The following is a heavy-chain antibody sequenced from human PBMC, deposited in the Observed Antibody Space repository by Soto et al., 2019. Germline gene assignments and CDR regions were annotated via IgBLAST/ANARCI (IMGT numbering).Heavy chain of an antibody. J-gene: IGHJ4*02. CDR3: AKDRENYFDY. V-gene: IGHV3-30*18. CDR1: GFTFSSYG. Sequence: LRLSCAASGFTFSSYGMHWVRQAPGKGLEWVAVISYDGSNKYYADSVKGRFTISRDNSKNTLYLQMNSLRAEDTAVYYCAKDRENYFDYWGQGTLVTVSS. CDR2: ISYDGSNK. D-gene: IGHD3-10*01.